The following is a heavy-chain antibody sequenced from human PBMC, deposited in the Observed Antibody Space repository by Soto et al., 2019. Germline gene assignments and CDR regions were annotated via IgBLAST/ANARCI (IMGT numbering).Heavy chain of an antibody. D-gene: IGHD6-19*01. CDR1: GFTFSNAW. J-gene: IGHJ4*02. CDR2: IKSKTDGGTT. V-gene: IGHV3-15*07. CDR3: TTLGPQWLVLIETTTTVGVVGY. Sequence: GGSLRLSCAASGFTFSNAWMNWVRQAPGKGLEWVGRIKSKTDGGTTDYAAPVNGRFTISRDDSKNTLYLQMNSLKTEDTAVYYCTTLGPQWLVLIETTTTVGVVGYWGQGTLVTVSS.